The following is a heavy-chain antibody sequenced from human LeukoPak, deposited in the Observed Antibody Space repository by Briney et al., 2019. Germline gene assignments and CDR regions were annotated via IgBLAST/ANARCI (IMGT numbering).Heavy chain of an antibody. CDR1: GGSISTYY. CDR2: IYYSGST. V-gene: IGHV4-59*01. CDR3: ARVTAVAGFTNFDY. J-gene: IGHJ4*02. D-gene: IGHD6-19*01. Sequence: PSETLSLTCTVSGGSISTYYWSWIRQPPGKGLEWIGYIYYSGSTNYNPSLKSRVSISADTSKNQFSLKLSSVTAADTAVYYCARVTAVAGFTNFDYWGQGTLSPSPQ.